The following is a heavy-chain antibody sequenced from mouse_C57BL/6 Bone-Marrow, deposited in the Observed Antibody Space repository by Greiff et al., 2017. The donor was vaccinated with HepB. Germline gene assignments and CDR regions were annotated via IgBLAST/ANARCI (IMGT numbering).Heavy chain of an antibody. V-gene: IGHV3-6*01. CDR2: ISYDGSN. Sequence: ESGPGLVKPSQSLSLTCSVTGYSITSGYYWNWIRQFPGNKLEWMGYISYDGSNNYNPSLKNRISITRDTSKNQFFLKLNSVTTEDTATYYCARYYGLYWYFDVWGTGTTVTVSS. CDR1: GYSITSGYY. CDR3: ARYYGLYWYFDV. J-gene: IGHJ1*03. D-gene: IGHD1-1*01.